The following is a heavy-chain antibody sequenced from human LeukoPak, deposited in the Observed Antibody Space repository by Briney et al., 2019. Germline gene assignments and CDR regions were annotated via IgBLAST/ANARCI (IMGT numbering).Heavy chain of an antibody. Sequence: SETLSLTCTVSGGSISSSSYYWGWIRQPPGKGLEWIGSIYCSGSTYYNPSLKSRVTISVDTSKNQFSLKLSSVTAADTAVYYCASGLFFDYWGQGTLVTVSS. V-gene: IGHV4-39*01. CDR1: GGSISSSSYY. CDR2: IYCSGST. CDR3: ASGLFFDY. D-gene: IGHD3-10*01. J-gene: IGHJ4*02.